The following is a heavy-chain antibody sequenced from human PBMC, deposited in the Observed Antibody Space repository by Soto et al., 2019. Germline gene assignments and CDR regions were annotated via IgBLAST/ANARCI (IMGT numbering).Heavy chain of an antibody. Sequence: GGSLRLSCAASGFTFSSYAMSWVRQAPGKGLEWVSAISGSGGSTYYADSVKGRFTISRGNSKNTLYLQMNSLRAEDTAVYYCAKDLSSETYYYDSSGYYRDWGQGTLVTVSS. CDR2: ISGSGGST. CDR1: GFTFSSYA. CDR3: AKDLSSETYYYDSSGYYRD. J-gene: IGHJ4*02. V-gene: IGHV3-23*01. D-gene: IGHD3-22*01.